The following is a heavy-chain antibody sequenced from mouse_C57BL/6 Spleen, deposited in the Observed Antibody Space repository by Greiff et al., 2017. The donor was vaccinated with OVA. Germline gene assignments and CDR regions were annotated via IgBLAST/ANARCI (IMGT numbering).Heavy chain of an antibody. J-gene: IGHJ2*01. D-gene: IGHD2-4*01. CDR1: GYTFTDYY. V-gene: IGHV1-26*01. CDR2: INPNNGGT. Sequence: EVQLQQSGPELVKPGASVKLSCKASGYTFTDYYMNWVQQSHGKSLEWIGDINPNNGGTSYNQKFKGKDTLTVDKSSSTAYMELRSLTSEDTAVYYCARNGYDYDPLFDYWGQGTTLTVSS. CDR3: ARNGYDYDPLFDY.